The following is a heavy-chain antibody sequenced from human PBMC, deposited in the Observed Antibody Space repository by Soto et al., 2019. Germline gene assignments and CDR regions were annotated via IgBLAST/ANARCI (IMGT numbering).Heavy chain of an antibody. CDR3: ARDLRIERDHGDY. J-gene: IGHJ4*02. V-gene: IGHV3-53*01. D-gene: IGHD1-1*01. Sequence: GSLRLSCAASGFTVSSNYMSWVRQAPGKGLEWVSVIYSGGSTYYADSVKGRFTISRDNSKNTLYLQMNSLRAEDTAVYYCARDLRIERDHGDYWGQGTLVTVSS. CDR1: GFTVSSNY. CDR2: IYSGGST.